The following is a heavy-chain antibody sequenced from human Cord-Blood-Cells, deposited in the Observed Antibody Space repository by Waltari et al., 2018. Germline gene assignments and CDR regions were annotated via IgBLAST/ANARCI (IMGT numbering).Heavy chain of an antibody. Sequence: QLQLQESGPGLVKPSETLSLTCTVSGGSISSSSYYWGWIRQPPGKGLEWIGSSYYSGSTYSNPSLKSRVTISVDTSKNQFSLKLSSVTAADTAVYYCARRGLEDFDYWGQGTLVTVSS. CDR2: SYYSGST. J-gene: IGHJ4*02. D-gene: IGHD6-25*01. CDR3: ARRGLEDFDY. CDR1: GGSISSSSYY. V-gene: IGHV4-39*01.